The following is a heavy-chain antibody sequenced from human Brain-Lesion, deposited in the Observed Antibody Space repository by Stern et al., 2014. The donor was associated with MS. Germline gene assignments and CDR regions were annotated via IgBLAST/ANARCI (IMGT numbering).Heavy chain of an antibody. J-gene: IGHJ4*02. Sequence: QVQLVQSGAEVKKPGASVKVSCKASGYTFIRYAMQWVRQPPGQRLEWMGRIHGFDDKTKYSHKFQGRVPITRDTSANTVYMELSSLRSEDTAVYYCARDDHRDSSGHYAPFDYWGQGTRVTVSS. CDR1: GYTFIRYA. CDR3: ARDDHRDSSGHYAPFDY. V-gene: IGHV1-3*01. CDR2: IHGFDDKT. D-gene: IGHD3-22*01.